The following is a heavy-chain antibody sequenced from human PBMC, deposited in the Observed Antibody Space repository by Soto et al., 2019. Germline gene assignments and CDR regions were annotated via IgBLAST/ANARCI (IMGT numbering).Heavy chain of an antibody. CDR2: ISGSEK. Sequence: GVLRVSCAASGFTFSSYAMSWVRQAPGKGLEWVSAISGSEKYYVDSVKGRFTISRDNAKNSLYLQMNGLTAEDTAIYFCARDNGYSYGSDYWGQGTLVTVSS. V-gene: IGHV3-7*01. CDR3: ARDNGYSYGSDY. J-gene: IGHJ4*02. CDR1: GFTFSSYA. D-gene: IGHD5-18*01.